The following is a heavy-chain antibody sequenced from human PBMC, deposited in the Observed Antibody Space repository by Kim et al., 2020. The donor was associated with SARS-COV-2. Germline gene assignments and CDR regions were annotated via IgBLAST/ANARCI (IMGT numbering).Heavy chain of an antibody. V-gene: IGHV3-15*01. J-gene: IGHJ6*03. CDR2: IKSKTDGGTT. CDR3: TTDKVPGDDFWSGYFPGYYYYMDV. Sequence: GGSLRRSCAASGFTFSNAWMSWVRQAPGKGLEWVGRIKSKTDGGTTDYAAPVKGRFTISRDDSKNTLYLQMNSLKTEDTAVYYCTTDKVPGDDFWSGYFPGYYYYMDVWGKGTTVTVSS. D-gene: IGHD3-3*01. CDR1: GFTFSNAW.